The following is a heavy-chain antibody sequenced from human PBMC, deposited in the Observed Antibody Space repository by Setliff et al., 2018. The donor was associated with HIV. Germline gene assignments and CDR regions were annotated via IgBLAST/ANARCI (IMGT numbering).Heavy chain of an antibody. J-gene: IGHJ4*02. V-gene: IGHV5-51*01. Sequence: GESLKISCKGSGYTFTNYWIAWVRQMPGKGLEWMGIIYPGDSDTRYSPSFQGQVTISADKSISTAYLQWSSLKASDTAMYYCARLSVVTATRIYYFDYWGQGTLVT. CDR3: ARLSVVTATRIYYFDY. D-gene: IGHD2-21*02. CDR2: IYPGDSDT. CDR1: GYTFTNYW.